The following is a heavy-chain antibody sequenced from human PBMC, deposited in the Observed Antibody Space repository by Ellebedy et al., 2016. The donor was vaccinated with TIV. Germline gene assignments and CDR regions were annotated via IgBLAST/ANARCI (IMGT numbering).Heavy chain of an antibody. CDR2: IYSVGTT. CDR1: GFNFNNYP. CDR3: ARRDRVAGVDY. V-gene: IGHV3-53*01. J-gene: IGHJ4*02. Sequence: GESLKISCAASGFNFNNYPMSWVRQAPGKGLEWVSLIYSVGTTYYADSVKGRFTISRDGSKNTVYLQMNSLRAEDTAMYYCARRDRVAGVDYWGRGTLVTVSS. D-gene: IGHD6-19*01.